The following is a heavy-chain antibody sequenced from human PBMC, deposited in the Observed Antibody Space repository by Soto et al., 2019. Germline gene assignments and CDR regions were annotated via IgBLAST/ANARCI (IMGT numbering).Heavy chain of an antibody. CDR3: GRGRNSESYYNGISDY. D-gene: IGHD3-10*01. Sequence: RASVKVSCKASGYTFSNYYIHWVRQAPGQGLEWMGIMNPSGGGTTYAQKFQGRVTMTRDTSTSTVYVELSSLRTEDTAVYYCGRGRNSESYYNGISDYWGEGTLVTVS. V-gene: IGHV1-46*03. CDR1: GYTFSNYY. CDR2: MNPSGGGT. J-gene: IGHJ4*02.